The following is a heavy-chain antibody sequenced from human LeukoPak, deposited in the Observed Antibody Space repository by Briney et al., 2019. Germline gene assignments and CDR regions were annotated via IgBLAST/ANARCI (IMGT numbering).Heavy chain of an antibody. J-gene: IGHJ6*02. V-gene: IGHV3-7*03. CDR1: GFTISSYS. CDR3: ARGGGLDV. Sequence: GGSLRLSCAASGFTISSYSMNWARQAPGKGLEWVASINHNGNVNYYVDSVKGRFTISRDNAKNSLYLQMSNLRAEDTAVYFCARGGGLDVWGQGATVTVSS. CDR2: INHNGNVN. D-gene: IGHD3-16*01.